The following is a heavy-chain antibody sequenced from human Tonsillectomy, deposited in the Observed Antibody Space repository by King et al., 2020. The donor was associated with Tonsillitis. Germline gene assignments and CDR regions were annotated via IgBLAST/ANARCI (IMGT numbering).Heavy chain of an antibody. V-gene: IGHV4-61*01. D-gene: IGHD2-2*01. CDR3: ARDYHLPAYYYYYGLDV. Sequence: VQLQESGPGLVKPSETLSLTCTVSGGSVSSASYYWSWIRQPPGKGLEWIWYIYYNGSTNYNPSLKSRVTISVDTSKNQFSLKVNAVTAADTAVYYCARDYHLPAYYYYYGLDVWGQGTTVVVSS. J-gene: IGHJ6*02. CDR1: GGSVSSASYY. CDR2: IYYNGST.